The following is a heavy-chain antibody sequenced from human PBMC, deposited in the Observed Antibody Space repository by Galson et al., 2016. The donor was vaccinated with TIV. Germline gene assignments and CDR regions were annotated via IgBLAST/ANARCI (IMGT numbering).Heavy chain of an antibody. CDR2: INWSSAST. V-gene: IGHV3-9*01. CDR1: GFAFDAYA. Sequence: SLRLSCAASGFAFDAYAMHWVRQPPGKGLEWVSGINWSSASTGYAGSVKGRFTISRDNAKNSLYLQMHSLRPEDTALCYCAKGAKDHVYHGMDVWGQGTTVSVSS. J-gene: IGHJ6*02. D-gene: IGHD1-14*01. CDR3: AKGAKDHVYHGMDV.